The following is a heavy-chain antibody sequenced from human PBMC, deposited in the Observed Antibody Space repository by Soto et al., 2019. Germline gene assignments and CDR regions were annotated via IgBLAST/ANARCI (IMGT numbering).Heavy chain of an antibody. J-gene: IGHJ4*02. CDR2: IKSKTDGGTT. CDR3: TTYYDYVWGSYRYRYYFDY. V-gene: IGHV3-15*07. CDR1: GFTFSSYG. Sequence: PGGSLRLSCAASGFTFSSYGMHWVRQAPGKGLEWVGRIKSKTDGGTTDYAAPVKGRFTISRDDSKNTLYLQMNSLKTEDTAVYYCTTYYDYVWGSYRYRYYFDYWGQGTLVTVSS. D-gene: IGHD3-16*02.